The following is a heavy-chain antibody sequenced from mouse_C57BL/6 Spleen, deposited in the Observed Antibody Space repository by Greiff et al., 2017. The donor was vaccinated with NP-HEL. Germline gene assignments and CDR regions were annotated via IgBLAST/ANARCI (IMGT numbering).Heavy chain of an antibody. D-gene: IGHD3-2*02. Sequence: VQLQQSGAELVRPGTSVKLSCKASGYTFTSYWMHWVKQRPGQGLEWIGVIDPSDSYTNYNQKFKGKATLTVDTSSSTAYMQLSSLTSEDSAVYYCARGDSSGYYAMDYWGQGTSVTVSS. CDR2: IDPSDSYT. CDR3: ARGDSSGYYAMDY. J-gene: IGHJ4*01. V-gene: IGHV1-59*01. CDR1: GYTFTSYW.